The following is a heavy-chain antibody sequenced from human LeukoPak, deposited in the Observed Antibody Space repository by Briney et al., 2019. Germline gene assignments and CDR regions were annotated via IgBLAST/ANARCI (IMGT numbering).Heavy chain of an antibody. CDR3: AKEMFCSSTSCYRFPTGDY. Sequence: TGGSLRLSCAASGFTFSSYAMSWVRQAQGKGLEGVSAMSGSGGSTYYADSVKGRFTISRDNSKNTLYLQMNSLRAEDTAVYYCAKEMFCSSTSCYRFPTGDYWGQGTLVTVSS. D-gene: IGHD2-2*02. V-gene: IGHV3-23*01. CDR1: GFTFSSYA. CDR2: MSGSGGST. J-gene: IGHJ4*02.